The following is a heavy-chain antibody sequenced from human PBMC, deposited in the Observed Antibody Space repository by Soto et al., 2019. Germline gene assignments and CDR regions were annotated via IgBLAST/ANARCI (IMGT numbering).Heavy chain of an antibody. V-gene: IGHV3-23*01. D-gene: IGHD6-6*01. CDR1: GFTFSSYA. Sequence: EVQLLESGGGLVQPGGSLRLSCAASGFTFSSYAMSWVRQAPGKGLEWVSAISGSGGSTYYADSVKGRFTISRDNSKNTLYLQMNSLRAEDTAVYSCAKDQGAGGQLEDYYWGQGTLVTVSS. J-gene: IGHJ4*02. CDR2: ISGSGGST. CDR3: AKDQGAGGQLEDYY.